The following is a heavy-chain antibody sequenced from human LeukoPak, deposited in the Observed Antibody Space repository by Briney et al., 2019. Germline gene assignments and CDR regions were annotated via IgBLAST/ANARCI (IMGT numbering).Heavy chain of an antibody. CDR3: AKVATVSL. CDR1: GFTFSSYR. Sequence: GGSLRLSCTASGFTFSSYRMNWVRQAPGKGLEWVSYISRSGSPIYYADSVKGRFTISRDNAKNSVYLQMNSLRAEDTAVYYCAKVATVSLWGQGTLVTVSS. CDR2: ISRSGSPI. D-gene: IGHD4-17*01. J-gene: IGHJ4*02. V-gene: IGHV3-48*01.